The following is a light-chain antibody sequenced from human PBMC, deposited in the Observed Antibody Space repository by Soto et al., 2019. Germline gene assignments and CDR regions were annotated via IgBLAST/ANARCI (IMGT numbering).Light chain of an antibody. CDR2: DVS. CDR3: SSYTSSNPLVG. CDR1: SSDVGGYNY. V-gene: IGLV2-14*01. Sequence: QSALTQPASVSGSPGQSITISCTGPSSDVGGYNYVSWYQQHPGKAPKLMIYDVSNRPSGVSNRFSGSKSGNTASLTISGLQAEDEADYYVSSYTSSNPLVGFGGGTKVTVL. J-gene: IGLJ2*01.